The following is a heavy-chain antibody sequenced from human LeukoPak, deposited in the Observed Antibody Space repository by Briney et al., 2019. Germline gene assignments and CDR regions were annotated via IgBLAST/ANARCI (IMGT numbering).Heavy chain of an antibody. D-gene: IGHD2-15*01. CDR1: GGSISSYY. CDR2: IYTSGST. Sequence: SETLSLTCTVSGGSISSYYWSWIRQPPGKGLEWIGYIYTSGSTNYNPSLKSRVTISVDTSKNQFSLKLSSVTAADTAVYYCAREYCSGGSCYRGWGNWFDPWGQGTLVTVSS. J-gene: IGHJ5*02. V-gene: IGHV4-4*09. CDR3: AREYCSGGSCYRGWGNWFDP.